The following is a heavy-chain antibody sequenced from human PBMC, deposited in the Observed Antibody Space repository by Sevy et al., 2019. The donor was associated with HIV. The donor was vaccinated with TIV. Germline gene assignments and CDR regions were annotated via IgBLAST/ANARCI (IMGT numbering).Heavy chain of an antibody. D-gene: IGHD3-10*01. CDR3: AREASGGDYFDY. V-gene: IGHV3-33*01. Sequence: GGSLRLSCAASGFTFSNYGIHWVRQAPGKGLEWVAVIWYDGTNKNYADSVKGRFTSSRDNSKNTLYLQMNSLRAEDTAVYYCAREASGGDYFDYWGQGTLVTVSS. CDR1: GFTFSNYG. CDR2: IWYDGTNK. J-gene: IGHJ4*02.